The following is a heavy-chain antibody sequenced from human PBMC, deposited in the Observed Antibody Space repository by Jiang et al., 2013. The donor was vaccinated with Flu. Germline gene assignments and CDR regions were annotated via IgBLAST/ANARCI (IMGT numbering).Heavy chain of an antibody. J-gene: IGHJ5*02. CDR3: ARASPNYDFWSGYAEPFDP. D-gene: IGHD3-3*01. CDR2: INPSGGST. Sequence: GAEVKKPGASVKVSCKASGYTFTSYYMHWVRQAPGQGLEWMGIINPSGGSTSYAQKLQGRVTMTTDTSTSTAYMELRSLRSDDTAVYYCARASPNYDFWSGYAEPFDPWGQGTLVTVSS. V-gene: IGHV1-46*01. CDR1: GYTFTSYY.